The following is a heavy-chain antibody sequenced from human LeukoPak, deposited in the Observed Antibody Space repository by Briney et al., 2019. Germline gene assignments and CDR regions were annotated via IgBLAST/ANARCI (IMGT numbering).Heavy chain of an antibody. J-gene: IGHJ4*02. CDR1: GGTFSSYA. V-gene: IGHV1-2*02. CDR3: ARAIAAADLDY. CDR2: INPNSGGT. D-gene: IGHD6-13*01. Sequence: GASVKVSCKASGGTFSSYAISWVRQAPGQGLEWMGWINPNSGGTNYAQKFQGRVTMTRDTTISAAYMELSRLRSDDTAVYYCARAIAAADLDYWGQGTLVTVSS.